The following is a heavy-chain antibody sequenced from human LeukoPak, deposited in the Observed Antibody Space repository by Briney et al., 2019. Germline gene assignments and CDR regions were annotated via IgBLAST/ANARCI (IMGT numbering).Heavy chain of an antibody. V-gene: IGHV1-2*02. J-gene: IGHJ4*02. Sequence: ASVKVSCKASGGTFSSYAISWVRQAPGQGLEWMGWINPNSGGTNYAQKFQGRVTMTRDTSISTAYMKLSRLRSDDTAVYYCASVRSGSYSDFDYWGQGTLVTVSS. CDR1: GGTFSSYA. D-gene: IGHD3-10*01. CDR3: ASVRSGSYSDFDY. CDR2: INPNSGGT.